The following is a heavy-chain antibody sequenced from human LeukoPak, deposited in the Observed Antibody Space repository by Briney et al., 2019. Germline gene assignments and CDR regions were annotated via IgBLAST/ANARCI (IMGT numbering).Heavy chain of an antibody. CDR2: INPNSGGT. J-gene: IGHJ4*02. CDR3: ARGITIFGVVIISRAYFDY. Sequence: ASVKVSCKASGYTFTGYYVHWVRQAPGQGLEWMGWINPNSGGTNYAQKFQGRVTMTRDTSISTAYMELSRLRSDDTAVYYCARGITIFGVVIISRAYFDYWGQGTLVTVSS. V-gene: IGHV1-2*02. CDR1: GYTFTGYY. D-gene: IGHD3-3*01.